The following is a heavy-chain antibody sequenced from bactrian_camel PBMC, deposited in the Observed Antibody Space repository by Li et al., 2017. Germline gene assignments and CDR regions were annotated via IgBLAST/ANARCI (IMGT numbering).Heavy chain of an antibody. CDR1: GFTFSSYA. CDR2: INNAGGST. CDR3: AADPRGSGY. V-gene: IGHV3S31*01. D-gene: IGHD3*01. Sequence: LVESGGGLVQPGGSLRLSCAASGFTFSSYAMSWVRQAPGKGLEWVSSINNAGGSTYYVDSMKGRFTMFRDNAKNMLYLQMNSLKTEDTAVYHCAADPRGSGYWGQGTQVTVS. J-gene: IGHJ4*01.